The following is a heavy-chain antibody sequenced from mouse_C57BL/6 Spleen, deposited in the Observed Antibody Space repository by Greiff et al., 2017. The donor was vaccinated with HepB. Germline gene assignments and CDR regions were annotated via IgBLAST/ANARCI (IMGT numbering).Heavy chain of an antibody. J-gene: IGHJ4*01. CDR1: GYTFTSYW. CDR3: ARRNWDAYAMDY. Sequence: QVHVKQPGAELVKPGASVKMSCKASGYTFTSYWITWVKQRPGQGLEWIGDIYPGSGSTNYNEKFKSKATLTVDTSSSTAYMQLSSLTSEDSAVYYCARRNWDAYAMDYWGQGTSVTVSS. D-gene: IGHD4-1*01. V-gene: IGHV1-55*01. CDR2: IYPGSGST.